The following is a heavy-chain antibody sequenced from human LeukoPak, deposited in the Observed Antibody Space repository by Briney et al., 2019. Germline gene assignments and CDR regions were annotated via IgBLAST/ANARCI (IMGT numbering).Heavy chain of an antibody. Sequence: SETLSLTCTVSGGSISSYYWSWIRQPPGKGLEWIGYIYYSGSTNYNPSLKSRVTISVDTSKNQFSLKLSSVTAADTAVYYCAREQYFDWLLGRGAFDIWGQGTMVTVSS. J-gene: IGHJ3*02. CDR3: AREQYFDWLLGRGAFDI. CDR2: IYYSGST. D-gene: IGHD3-9*01. V-gene: IGHV4-59*01. CDR1: GGSISSYY.